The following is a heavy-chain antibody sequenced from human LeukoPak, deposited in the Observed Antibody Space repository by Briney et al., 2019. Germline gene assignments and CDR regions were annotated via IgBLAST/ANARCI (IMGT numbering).Heavy chain of an antibody. CDR2: IRTTAEGAKYA. V-gene: IGHV3-48*02. CDR1: GFSFTDYP. CDR3: ARESFSGWYDDD. D-gene: IGHD6-19*01. Sequence: GGSLRLSCATSGFSFTDYPMNWVRQAPGKGLEWISNIRTTAEGAKYAYYADSVKGRVTISRDDGKNTLYLHMNSLRDDDTAVYYCARESFSGWYDDDWGKGTLVTVSS. J-gene: IGHJ4*02.